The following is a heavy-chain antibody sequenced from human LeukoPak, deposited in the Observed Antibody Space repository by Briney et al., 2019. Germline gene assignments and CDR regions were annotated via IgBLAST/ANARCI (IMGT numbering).Heavy chain of an antibody. V-gene: IGHV1-46*01. CDR1: GYTLSELS. J-gene: IGHJ4*02. CDR2: INPSGGST. CDR3: ARVGPVFGPGSSSPSSFDY. D-gene: IGHD3/OR15-3a*01. Sequence: ASVKVSCKVSGYTLSELSMHWVRQAPGQGLEWMGIINPSGGSTSYAQKFQGRVTMTRDTSTSTVYMELSSLRSEDTAVYYCARVGPVFGPGSSSPSSFDYWGQGTLVTVSS.